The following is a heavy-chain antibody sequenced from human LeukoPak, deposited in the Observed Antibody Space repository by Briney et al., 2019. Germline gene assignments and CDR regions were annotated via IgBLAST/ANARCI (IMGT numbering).Heavy chain of an antibody. J-gene: IGHJ4*02. Sequence: PGGSLRLSCAASGLTFSSYEMNWVRQAPGKGLEWVSYISSSGSTIYYADSVKGRFTISRDNAQNSLYLQMNSLRAEDTAVYYCAIGWQLDRFDYWGQGTLVTVSS. CDR2: ISSSGSTI. D-gene: IGHD6-6*01. CDR3: AIGWQLDRFDY. V-gene: IGHV3-48*03. CDR1: GLTFSSYE.